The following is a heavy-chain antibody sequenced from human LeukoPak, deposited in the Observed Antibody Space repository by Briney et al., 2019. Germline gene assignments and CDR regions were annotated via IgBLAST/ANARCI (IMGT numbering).Heavy chain of an antibody. CDR3: ARGGYYVWGSYRYTGLVDY. CDR1: GFTFSSYS. Sequence: PGGSLRLSCAASGFTFSSYSMNWVRQAPGKGPEWVSYISSSSSTIYYADSVKGRFTISRDNAKNSLYLQMNSLRAEDTAVYYCARGGYYVWGSYRYTGLVDYWGQGTLVTVSS. CDR2: ISSSSSTI. J-gene: IGHJ4*02. V-gene: IGHV3-48*01. D-gene: IGHD3-16*02.